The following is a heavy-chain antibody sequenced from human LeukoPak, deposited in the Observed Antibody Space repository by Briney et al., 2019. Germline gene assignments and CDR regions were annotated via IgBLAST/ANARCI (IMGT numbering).Heavy chain of an antibody. CDR2: INHSGST. V-gene: IGHV4-34*01. D-gene: IGHD7-27*01. Sequence: SETLSLTCAVYGGSFSGYYWSWIRQPPGKGLEWIGEINHSGSTNYNPSLKSRVTISVDTSKNQFSLKLSSVTAADTAVYYCAREKLGSFDYWGQGTLVTVSS. J-gene: IGHJ4*02. CDR3: AREKLGSFDY. CDR1: GGSFSGYY.